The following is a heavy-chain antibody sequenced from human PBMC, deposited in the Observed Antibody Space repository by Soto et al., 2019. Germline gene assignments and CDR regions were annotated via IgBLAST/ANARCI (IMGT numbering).Heavy chain of an antibody. V-gene: IGHV4-30-4*01. J-gene: IGHJ4*02. CDR3: ARVGGFGATTIDC. CDR1: GGSISSGDYY. Sequence: QVQLQESGPGLVKPSQTLSLTCTVSGGSISSGDYYWSWIRQPPGKGLEWIGYIYYSGSTYYNPSLQSRVTISVDTSKNQFSLKLSSVTAADTAVYYCARVGGFGATTIDCWGQGTLVTVSS. D-gene: IGHD3-10*01. CDR2: IYYSGST.